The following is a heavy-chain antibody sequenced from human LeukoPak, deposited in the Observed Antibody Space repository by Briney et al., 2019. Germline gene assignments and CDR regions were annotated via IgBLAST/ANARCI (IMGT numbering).Heavy chain of an antibody. V-gene: IGHV3-20*04. CDR1: GFTFSSYW. CDR2: INWNGGST. D-gene: IGHD3-16*02. CDR3: ARAAYDYVWGSYRHPDY. Sequence: PGGSLRLSCAASGFTFSSYWMHWVRQAPGKGLEWVSGINWNGGSTGYADSVKGRFTISRDNAKNSLYLQMNSLRAEDTAVYYCARAAYDYVWGSYRHPDYWGQGTLVTVSS. J-gene: IGHJ4*02.